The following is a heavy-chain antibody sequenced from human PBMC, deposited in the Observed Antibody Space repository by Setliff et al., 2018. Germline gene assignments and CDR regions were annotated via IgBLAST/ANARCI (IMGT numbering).Heavy chain of an antibody. CDR1: GYTFTNHY. CDR2: IIPIFGTT. CDR3: ARVRDCSGGICHRGFHHYMDV. J-gene: IGHJ6*03. Sequence: SVKVSCKASGYTFTNHYMHWVRQAPGQGLEWMGGIIPIFGTTDYAQKFQGRVTITTDESTTTAYLELSSLRSEDTAVYYCARVRDCSGGICHRGFHHYMDVWGKGTTVTVSS. V-gene: IGHV1-69*05. D-gene: IGHD2-15*01.